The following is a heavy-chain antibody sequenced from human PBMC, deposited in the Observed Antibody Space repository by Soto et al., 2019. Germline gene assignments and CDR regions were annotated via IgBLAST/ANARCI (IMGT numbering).Heavy chain of an antibody. CDR2: IYYRGTT. Sequence: QVQLQESGPGLVKPSETLSLTCSVSGVSTSNHYWTWIRKPPGQGPEWIGSIYYRGTTNYNASFNSRVTISVDTSKNQFSLKLTSVTTADTAVYYCARGGGSPYHDHEFDYWGQGILGSVSS. V-gene: IGHV4-59*11. CDR1: GVSTSNHY. J-gene: IGHJ4*02. CDR3: ARGGGSPYHDHEFDY. D-gene: IGHD2-2*01.